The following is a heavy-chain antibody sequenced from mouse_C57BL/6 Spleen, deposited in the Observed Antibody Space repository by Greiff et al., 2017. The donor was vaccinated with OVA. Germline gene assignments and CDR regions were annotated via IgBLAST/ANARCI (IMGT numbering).Heavy chain of an antibody. J-gene: IGHJ2*01. CDR2: IYPGSGNT. Sequence: VQLQESGAELVRPGASVKLSCKASGYTFTDYYINWVKQRPGQGLEWIARIYPGSGNTYYNEKFKGKATLTAEKSSSTAYMQLSSLTSEDSAVYFCARHGGNYGYLDYWGQGTTLTVSS. CDR3: ARHGGNYGYLDY. D-gene: IGHD2-1*01. CDR1: GYTFTDYY. V-gene: IGHV1-76*01.